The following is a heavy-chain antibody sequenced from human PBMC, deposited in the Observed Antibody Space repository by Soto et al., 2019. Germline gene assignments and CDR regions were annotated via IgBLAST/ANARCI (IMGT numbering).Heavy chain of an antibody. D-gene: IGHD2-15*01. CDR2: IYYRGNT. V-gene: IGHV4-39*02. CDR3: AREGGGYCSGGSCQVDY. J-gene: IGHJ4*02. CDR1: GRSISSSSYY. Sequence: ASETLSLTCTVSGRSISSSSYYWGWIRQPPGKGLEWIGSIYYRGNTYYNPSLKSRVTISVDTSKNQFSLKLSSVTAADTAVYYCAREGGGYCSGGSCQVDYWGQGTLVTVS.